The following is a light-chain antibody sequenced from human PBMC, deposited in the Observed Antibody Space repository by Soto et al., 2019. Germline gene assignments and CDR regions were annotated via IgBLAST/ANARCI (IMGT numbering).Light chain of an antibody. CDR2: GAS. Sequence: EIVLTQSPGTLSLSPGERATLSCRASQSVSRSYLAWYQQKPGQAPRLLIYGASSRATGIPDMFSGSGSGTDFTLSISRLEPESFAVYSCQQYGSSIFTFGPFTKVDI. CDR1: QSVSRSY. CDR3: QQYGSSIFT. J-gene: IGKJ3*01. V-gene: IGKV3-20*01.